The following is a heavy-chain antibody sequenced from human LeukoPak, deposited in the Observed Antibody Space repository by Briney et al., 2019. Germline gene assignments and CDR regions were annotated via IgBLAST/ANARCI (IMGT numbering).Heavy chain of an antibody. CDR1: GGSISSGGYY. CDR2: IYYSGST. Sequence: SETLSLTCTVSGGSISSGGYYWSWIRQHPGKGLEWIGYIYYSGSTYYDPSLKSRVTISVDTSKNQFSLKLSSVTAADTAVYYCARRSNDYLDYWGQGTLVTVSS. J-gene: IGHJ4*02. V-gene: IGHV4-31*03. CDR3: ARRSNDYLDY. D-gene: IGHD3-16*01.